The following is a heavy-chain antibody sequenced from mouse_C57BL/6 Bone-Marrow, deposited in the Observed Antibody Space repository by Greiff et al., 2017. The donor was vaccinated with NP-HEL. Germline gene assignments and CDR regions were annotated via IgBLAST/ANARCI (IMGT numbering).Heavy chain of an antibody. V-gene: IGHV5-6*02. J-gene: IGHJ2*01. CDR3: ARRGGVPDY. Sequence: EVMLVESGGDLVKPGGSLKLSCAASGFTFSSYGMSWVRQTPDKRLEWVATISSGGSYTYYPDSVKGRFTISRDNAKNTLYLQMSSLKSEDTAMYYCARRGGVPDYWGQGTTLTVSS. CDR2: ISSGGSYT. CDR1: GFTFSSYG.